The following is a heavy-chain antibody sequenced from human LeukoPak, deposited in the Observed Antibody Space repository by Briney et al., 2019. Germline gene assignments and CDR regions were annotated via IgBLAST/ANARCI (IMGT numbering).Heavy chain of an antibody. J-gene: IGHJ5*02. CDR3: ARGDRRAYYNWFDP. D-gene: IGHD3-22*01. CDR1: GYTFTSYD. CDR2: MNPNSGNT. V-gene: IGHV1-8*03. Sequence: VASVKVSCKASGYTFTSYDINWVRQATGQGLEWMGWMNPNSGNTGYAQKFQGRVTITRNTSISTAYMELSSLRSEDTAVYYCARGDRRAYYNWFDPWGQGTLVTVSS.